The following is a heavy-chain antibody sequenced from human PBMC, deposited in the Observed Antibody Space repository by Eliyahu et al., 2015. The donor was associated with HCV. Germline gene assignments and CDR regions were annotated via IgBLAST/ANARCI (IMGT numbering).Heavy chain of an antibody. D-gene: IGHD3-3*01. CDR1: GFTFSSXX. CDR3: ARDTLVWSIDY. J-gene: IGHJ4*02. Sequence: QVQLVESGGGVVQPGRSLXLSCXASGFTFSSXXLHWVRQAPGKGLEWVARLSHDGNVQNYAVSVRGRFTVSRDNPKNTLYLQMSSLRDEDTAVYYCARDTLVWSIDYWGQGTLVTVSS. CDR2: LSHDGNVQ. V-gene: IGHV3-30*03.